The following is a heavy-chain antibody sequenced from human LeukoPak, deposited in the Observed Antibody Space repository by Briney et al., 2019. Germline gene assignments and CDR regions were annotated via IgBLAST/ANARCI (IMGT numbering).Heavy chain of an antibody. J-gene: IGHJ4*02. Sequence: GSLRLSCAASGFTFNDFAMSWVRQSPGKGLEWIGEIYHSGNTNYNPSLKSRVTISVDKSKNQFSLKLSSVTAADTAVYFCARVRSRFYFENDAQIFPPLVFDYWGRGILVTVSS. CDR2: IYHSGNT. D-gene: IGHD3-9*01. CDR1: GFTFNDFA. V-gene: IGHV4-4*01. CDR3: ARVRSRFYFENDAQIFPPLVFDY.